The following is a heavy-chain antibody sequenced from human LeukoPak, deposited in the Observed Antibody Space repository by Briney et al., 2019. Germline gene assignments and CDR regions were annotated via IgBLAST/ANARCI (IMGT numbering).Heavy chain of an antibody. J-gene: IGHJ6*03. Sequence: SVKVSCKASGGTFSSYAISWVRQAPGQGLEWMGRIIPIFGTANYAQKFQGRVTITTDESTSTAYMELSSLRSEDTAVYYCARNRIAARPIDYYYYMSFWGKGTTVTVSS. CDR2: IIPIFGTA. D-gene: IGHD6-6*01. CDR1: GGTFSSYA. CDR3: ARNRIAARPIDYYYYMSF. V-gene: IGHV1-69*05.